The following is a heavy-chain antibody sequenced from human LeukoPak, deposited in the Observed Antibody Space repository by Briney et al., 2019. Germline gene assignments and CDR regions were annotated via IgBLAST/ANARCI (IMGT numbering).Heavy chain of an antibody. J-gene: IGHJ4*02. D-gene: IGHD3-22*01. Sequence: GGSLRLSCAASGFTFSTYWMSWVRQAPGKGLEWVANINQDGNKIYYVDSVEGRFSISRDNAKNSLFLQMNSLRAEDTAVYYCAKDGRGDHDRSGYTSYFFNYWGQGTLVTVSS. CDR2: INQDGNKI. CDR1: GFTFSTYW. V-gene: IGHV3-7*01. CDR3: AKDGRGDHDRSGYTSYFFNY.